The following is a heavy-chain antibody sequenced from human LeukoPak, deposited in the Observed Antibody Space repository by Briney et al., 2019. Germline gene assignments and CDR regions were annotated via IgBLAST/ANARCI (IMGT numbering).Heavy chain of an antibody. V-gene: IGHV5-51*01. Sequence: GESLKISCEASGYSFTIYWIGWVRQMPGKGLEWMGIIYPGDSDTRYSPSFQGQVTISADKSTNTAYLQWSSLKASDTAMYYCATYSSGMAYDYFDYWGQGTLVTVSS. CDR2: IYPGDSDT. J-gene: IGHJ4*02. CDR3: ATYSSGMAYDYFDY. CDR1: GYSFTIYW. D-gene: IGHD3-10*01.